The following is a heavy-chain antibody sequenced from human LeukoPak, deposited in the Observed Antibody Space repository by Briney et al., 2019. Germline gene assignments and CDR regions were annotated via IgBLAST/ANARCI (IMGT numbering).Heavy chain of an antibody. D-gene: IGHD2-15*01. CDR1: GFTFSSYA. V-gene: IGHV3-23*01. CDR2: VSGSGGTT. J-gene: IGHJ6*02. Sequence: GGSLRLSCAASGFTFSSYAMSWVRQAPGKGLEWVSAVSGSGGTTYYADSVEGRFTISRDNSKNTLYLQMNSLRAEDTAVYYCAKGVRVCSGGICYSVKFGMDVWGQGTTVTVSS. CDR3: AKGVRVCSGGICYSVKFGMDV.